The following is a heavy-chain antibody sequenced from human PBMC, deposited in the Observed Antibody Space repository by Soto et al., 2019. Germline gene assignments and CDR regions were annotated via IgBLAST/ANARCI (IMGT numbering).Heavy chain of an antibody. V-gene: IGHV4-59*01. Sequence: SETLSLTCTVSGGSISGYYWSWIRQPPGKGLEWIGYIYHSGSTRYNPSLKSRVTISLDTSKKQFSLKLSSVTAADTAVYYCARVGYCSGGSCYSDYYYAMDVWGQGTTVTVSS. D-gene: IGHD2-15*01. CDR3: ARVGYCSGGSCYSDYYYAMDV. CDR1: GGSISGYY. J-gene: IGHJ6*02. CDR2: IYHSGST.